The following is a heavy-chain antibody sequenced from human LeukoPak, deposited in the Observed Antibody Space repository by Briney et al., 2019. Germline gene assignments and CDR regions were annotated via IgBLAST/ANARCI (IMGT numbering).Heavy chain of an antibody. J-gene: IGHJ4*02. CDR1: EFTFSSYS. V-gene: IGHV3-21*01. CDR3: ATDRFGNYDFDN. Sequence: GGSLRLSCAASEFTFSSYSMNWVRQAPGKGLEWVSSISSSSSYIYYADSVKGRFTISRDNAKNSLYLQMNSLRAEDTAMYYCATDRFGNYDFDNWGQGTLVTVSS. CDR2: ISSSSSYI. D-gene: IGHD4-11*01.